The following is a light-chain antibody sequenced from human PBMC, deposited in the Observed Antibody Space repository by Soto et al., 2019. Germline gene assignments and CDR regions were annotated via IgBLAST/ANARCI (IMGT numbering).Light chain of an antibody. J-gene: IGKJ1*01. CDR3: QHPET. CDR2: GAS. V-gene: IGKV3-15*01. CDR1: QSVSSN. Sequence: EIVMTQSPATLSVSPGERATLSCRASQSVSSNLAWYQQKPGQAPRLLIYGASTRATGIPARFSGSGSGTEFTLTISSLQSEDFAVYYCQHPETFGQGNKVEIK.